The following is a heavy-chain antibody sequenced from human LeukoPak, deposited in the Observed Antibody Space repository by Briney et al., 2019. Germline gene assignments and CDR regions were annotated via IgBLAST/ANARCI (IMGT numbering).Heavy chain of an antibody. J-gene: IGHJ4*02. CDR2: INPSGGST. V-gene: IGHV1-46*01. CDR1: GYTFTSYY. CDR3: ARVRIAAAVPFDY. Sequence: ASVKVSCKASGYTFTSYYMHWVRQAPGQGLEWTGIINPSGGSTSYAQKFQGRVTITADKSTSTAYMELSSLRSEDTAVYYCARVRIAAAVPFDYWGQGTLVTVSS. D-gene: IGHD6-13*01.